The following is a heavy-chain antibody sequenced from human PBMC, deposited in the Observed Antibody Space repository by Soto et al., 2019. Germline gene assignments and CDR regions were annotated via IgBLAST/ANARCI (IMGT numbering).Heavy chain of an antibody. CDR3: ARRLGGYLDYLDY. Sequence: QVQFVQSGAEEKKPGASLKVSCKASGYTFTNYAMHWMRQAPGQRLEWMGWINTGNGNTKYSQKFQGRVTITRDTSASTAYVELSCLTTEDTAVYYCARRLGGYLDYLDYWRQGTLVTVSS. CDR1: GYTFTNYA. CDR2: INTGNGNT. J-gene: IGHJ4*02. V-gene: IGHV1-3*04. D-gene: IGHD3-16*02.